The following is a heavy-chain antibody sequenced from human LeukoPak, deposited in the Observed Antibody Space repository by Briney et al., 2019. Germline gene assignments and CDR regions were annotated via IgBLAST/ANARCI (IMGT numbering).Heavy chain of an antibody. CDR1: GASLGSDPYY. CDR2: ILYTGNI. D-gene: IGHD5-24*01. Sequence: SETLSLTCTVSGASLGSDPYYWGWIRQPPGKGLKWIGSILYTGNIYSNPSLKSRVTISVDTPKSQFSLKLSSVTAADTGVYYCARGRDAYKVGNTWGRGTLVTVSS. V-gene: IGHV4-39*01. CDR3: ARGRDAYKVGNT. J-gene: IGHJ5*02.